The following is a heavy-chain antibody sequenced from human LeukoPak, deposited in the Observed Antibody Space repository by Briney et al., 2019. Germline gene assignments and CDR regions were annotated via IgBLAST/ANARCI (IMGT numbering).Heavy chain of an antibody. D-gene: IGHD6-19*01. Sequence: GGSLRLSCAASGFTFSSYAMSWARQAPGKGLEWVSAISGGGGSTYYADSVKGRFTISRDNTKNMLYLQMNSLRAEDTAVYYCARLGYSSGWYRSWGQGTLVTVSS. CDR2: ISGGGGST. V-gene: IGHV3-23*01. J-gene: IGHJ4*02. CDR3: ARLGYSSGWYRS. CDR1: GFTFSSYA.